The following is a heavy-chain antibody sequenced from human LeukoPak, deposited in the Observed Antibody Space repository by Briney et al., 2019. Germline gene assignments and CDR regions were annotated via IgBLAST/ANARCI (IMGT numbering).Heavy chain of an antibody. CDR2: INSDGSST. CDR1: GFTFSSYW. D-gene: IGHD3-10*01. Sequence: GGSLRLSCAASGFTFSSYWMHWVRRAPGKGLVWVSRINSDGSSTSYADSVKGRFTISRDNAKNTLYLQMNSLRAEDTAVYYCARANYYGSGRAAFDIWGQGTMVTVSS. V-gene: IGHV3-74*01. CDR3: ARANYYGSGRAAFDI. J-gene: IGHJ3*02.